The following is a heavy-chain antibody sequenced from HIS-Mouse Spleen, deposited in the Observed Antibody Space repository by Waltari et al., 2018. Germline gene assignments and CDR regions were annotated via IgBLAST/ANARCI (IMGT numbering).Heavy chain of an antibody. Sequence: QVQLVESGGGVVQPGRSLRLSCAASGFTFSSYARHWVRQAPGNGVEWVAVISYDGSNKYYADSVKGRFTISRDNSKNTLYLQMNSLRAEDTAVYYCARDHRNNWAIRDWGQGTLVTVSS. CDR1: GFTFSSYA. V-gene: IGHV3-30-3*01. CDR3: ARDHRNNWAIRD. J-gene: IGHJ4*02. D-gene: IGHD1-20*01. CDR2: ISYDGSNK.